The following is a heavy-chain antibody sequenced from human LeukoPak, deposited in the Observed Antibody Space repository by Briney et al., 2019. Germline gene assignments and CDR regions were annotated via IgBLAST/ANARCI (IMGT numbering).Heavy chain of an antibody. CDR1: GFTFSNFW. D-gene: IGHD2-2*01. Sequence: GGSLRLSCAASGFTFSNFWMSWVRQAPGKGLEWVANIKQDGFEKYYVDSVRGRFTISRDNAKNSLSLQMNSLRAEDTAVYYCARDGCTSTTCSTLGGFSSCGQGTLVTVSS. CDR3: ARDGCTSTTCSTLGGFSS. CDR2: IKQDGFEK. V-gene: IGHV3-7*01. J-gene: IGHJ5*02.